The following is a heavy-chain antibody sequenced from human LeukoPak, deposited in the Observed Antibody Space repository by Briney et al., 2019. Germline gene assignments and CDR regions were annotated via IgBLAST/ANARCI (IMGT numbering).Heavy chain of an antibody. Sequence: GESLRLSCAASGFTFSSYSMNWVRQAPGKGLEWVSSISSGSSYIYYADSVKGRFTISRDNAKNSLYLQMNSLRAEDTAVYYCARGVVPTPYYFDYWGQGTLVTVSS. CDR3: ARGVVPTPYYFDY. CDR2: ISSGSSYI. CDR1: GFTFSSYS. D-gene: IGHD2-2*01. V-gene: IGHV3-21*01. J-gene: IGHJ4*02.